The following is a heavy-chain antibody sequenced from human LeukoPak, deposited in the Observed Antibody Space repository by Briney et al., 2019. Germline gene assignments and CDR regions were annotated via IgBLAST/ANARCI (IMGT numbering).Heavy chain of an antibody. CDR3: AREYCSSTSCYRDNWFDP. J-gene: IGHJ5*02. D-gene: IGHD2-2*01. CDR2: IIPILGIA. CDR1: GGTFSSYT. Sequence: SVKVSCKASGGTFSSYTISWVRQAPGQGLEWMGRIIPILGIANYAQKFQGRVTITADKSSSTAYMELSSLRSEDTAVYHCAREYCSSTSCYRDNWFDPWGQGTLVTVSS. V-gene: IGHV1-69*04.